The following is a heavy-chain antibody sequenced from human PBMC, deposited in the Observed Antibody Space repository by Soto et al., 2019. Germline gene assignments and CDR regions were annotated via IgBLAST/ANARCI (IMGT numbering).Heavy chain of an antibody. CDR2: INAGNGNT. V-gene: IGHV1-3*01. D-gene: IGHD6-13*01. J-gene: IGHJ4*02. Sequence: ASVKVSCKASGYTFTSYTMHWVRQAPGQRLEWMGWINAGNGNTKYSQKFQGRVTISRDTSARTAYMELSSLRSEDTAVYYCARADQQLVFDYWGQGTLVTVSS. CDR1: GYTFTSYT. CDR3: ARADQQLVFDY.